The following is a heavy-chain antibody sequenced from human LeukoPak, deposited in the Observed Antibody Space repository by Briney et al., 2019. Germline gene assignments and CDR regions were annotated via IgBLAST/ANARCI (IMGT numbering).Heavy chain of an antibody. CDR3: AGPLGGSSSDDAFDI. J-gene: IGHJ3*02. V-gene: IGHV4-38-2*01. CDR2: IYHSGST. D-gene: IGHD6-6*01. Sequence: PSETLSLTCAVSGYSISSGYYWGWIRQPPGKGLEWIGSIYHSGSTYYNPSLKSRVTISVDTPKNQFSLKQSSVTAADTAMYYCAGPLGGSSSDDAFDIWGQGTMVTVSS. CDR1: GYSISSGYY.